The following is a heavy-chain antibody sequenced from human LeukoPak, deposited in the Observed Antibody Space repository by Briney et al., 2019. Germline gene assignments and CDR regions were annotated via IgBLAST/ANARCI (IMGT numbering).Heavy chain of an antibody. V-gene: IGHV5-51*01. CDR2: IYPGGSDT. D-gene: IGHD3-22*01. Sequence: GESLKISCKGSGYSFTSYWIGWVRQMPGKGLEWMGIIYPGGSDTRYSPSFQGQVTISADKSISTAYLQWSSLKASDTAMYYCARPFMNYYDSSGYPGDYWGQGTLVTVSS. CDR1: GYSFTSYW. J-gene: IGHJ4*02. CDR3: ARPFMNYYDSSGYPGDY.